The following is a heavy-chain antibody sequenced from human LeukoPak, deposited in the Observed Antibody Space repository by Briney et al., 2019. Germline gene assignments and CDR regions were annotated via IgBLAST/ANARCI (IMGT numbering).Heavy chain of an antibody. D-gene: IGHD3-22*01. Sequence: SPETLSLTCTVSGGSISSGGYYWSWIRQHPGKGLEWIGYIYYSGSTYYNPSLKSRVTISVDTSKNQFSLKLSSVTAADTAVYYCARDSSGYGGWFDPWGQGTLVTVSS. CDR2: IYYSGST. CDR3: ARDSSGYGGWFDP. CDR1: GGSISSGGYY. V-gene: IGHV4-31*03. J-gene: IGHJ5*02.